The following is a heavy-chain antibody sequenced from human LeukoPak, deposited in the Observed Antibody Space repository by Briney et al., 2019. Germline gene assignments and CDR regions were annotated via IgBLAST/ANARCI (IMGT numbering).Heavy chain of an antibody. CDR1: GYSFTNYY. CDR2: INPSGGGT. V-gene: IGHV1-46*01. J-gene: IGHJ4*02. D-gene: IGHD2-8*02. Sequence: ASVKVSCKASGYSFTNYYMHWARQAPGQGLEWMGIINPSGGGTNYAQKFQDRVTMTRDTSTSTLYMELSSLRSDDTAVYYCAKEARIGNTGGSLDSWGQGTLLTVSS. CDR3: AKEARIGNTGGSLDS.